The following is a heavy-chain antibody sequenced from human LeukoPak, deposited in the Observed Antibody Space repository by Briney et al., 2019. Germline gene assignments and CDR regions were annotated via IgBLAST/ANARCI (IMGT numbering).Heavy chain of an antibody. J-gene: IGHJ6*01. CDR3: AGVGVVTGYYYYYGMDV. Sequence: GGSLRLSCAASGFTLSSYWMSWVRQAPGKGLEWVANIKQDGSEKYYVDSVKGRFTISRDNAKNSLYLQMNSLRAEDTAVYYCAGVGVVTGYYYYYGMDVWGQGTTVTVSS. CDR1: GFTLSSYW. V-gene: IGHV3-7*01. CDR2: IKQDGSEK. D-gene: IGHD3-3*01.